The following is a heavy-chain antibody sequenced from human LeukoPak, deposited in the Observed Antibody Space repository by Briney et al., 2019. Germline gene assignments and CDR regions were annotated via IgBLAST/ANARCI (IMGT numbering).Heavy chain of an antibody. Sequence: GGSLRLSCAASGFSFSDQYMDWVRQAPGKGLEWVGLTRNKANSYTTEYAASAKGRFTISRDDSRNSLFLQMNSLKTEDTAVYHCVTYYFDSSGYHHDYWGQGNLVTVSS. V-gene: IGHV3-72*01. J-gene: IGHJ4*02. D-gene: IGHD3-22*01. CDR1: GFSFSDQY. CDR2: TRNKANSYTT. CDR3: VTYYFDSSGYHHDY.